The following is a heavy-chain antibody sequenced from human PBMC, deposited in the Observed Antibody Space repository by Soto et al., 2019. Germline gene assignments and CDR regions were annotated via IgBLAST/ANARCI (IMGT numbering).Heavy chain of an antibody. CDR1: GGSISSSNW. V-gene: IGHV4-4*02. CDR2: IYHSGST. Sequence: SETLSLTCAVSGGSISSSNWWSWVRQPPGKGLEWIGEIYHSGSTNYNPSLKSRVTISVDKSKNQFSLKLDSVTAADTAVYYCARDLDTATYFDYWGHGTLVTVSS. CDR3: ARDLDTATYFDY. J-gene: IGHJ4*01. D-gene: IGHD5-18*01.